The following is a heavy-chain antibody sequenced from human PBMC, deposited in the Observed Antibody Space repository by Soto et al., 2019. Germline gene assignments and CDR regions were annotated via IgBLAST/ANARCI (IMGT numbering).Heavy chain of an antibody. CDR2: IYYSGST. CDR1: GGSISSYY. D-gene: IGHD3-22*01. CDR3: ARMLGAGRYYDSSGYYYDY. J-gene: IGHJ4*02. Sequence: HSETLSLTCTVSGGSISSYYWSWIRQPPGKGLEWIGYIYYSGSTNYNPSLKSRVTISVDTSKNQFSLKLSSVTAADTAVYYCARMLGAGRYYDSSGYYYDYWGQGTLVTVSS. V-gene: IGHV4-59*08.